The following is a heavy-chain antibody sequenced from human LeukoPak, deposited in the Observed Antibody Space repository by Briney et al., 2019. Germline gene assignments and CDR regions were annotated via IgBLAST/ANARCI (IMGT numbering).Heavy chain of an antibody. CDR2: IRHDGTQ. V-gene: IGHV3-30*02. J-gene: IGHJ6*03. Sequence: PGGSPRLSCAASGFMFSGYGMHWVRQAPGKGLEWVAFIRHDGTQYHTDSVKGRFTISRDNSKNTLYLQMNSLRAEDTAVYYCAKDPGTTIYYYYYMDVWGKGTTVTVSS. CDR3: AKDPGTTIYYYYYMDV. D-gene: IGHD1-1*01. CDR1: GFMFSGYG.